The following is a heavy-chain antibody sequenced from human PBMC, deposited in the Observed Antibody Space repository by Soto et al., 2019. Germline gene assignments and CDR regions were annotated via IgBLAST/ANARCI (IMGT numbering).Heavy chain of an antibody. V-gene: IGHV3-23*01. CDR2: ISGSGGST. CDR3: AKVPRPRYSYGTYYFDY. Sequence: GGSLRLSCAASGFTFSSYAMSWVRQAPGKGLEWVSAISGSGGSTYYADSVKGRFTISRNNSKNTLYLQMKGLRAEDTAVYYCAKVPRPRYSYGTYYFDYWGQGTLVTVSS. J-gene: IGHJ4*02. CDR1: GFTFSSYA. D-gene: IGHD5-18*01.